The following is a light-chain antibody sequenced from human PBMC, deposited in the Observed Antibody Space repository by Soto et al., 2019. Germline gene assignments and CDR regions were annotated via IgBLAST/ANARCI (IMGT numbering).Light chain of an antibody. CDR2: SAS. CDR1: QTISSNY. CDR3: QQYGSSGT. V-gene: IGKV3-20*01. J-gene: IGKJ1*01. Sequence: EVVLTQSPDTLSLSPGERATLCCRASQTISSNYVAWYQQKPGQAPRLLIYSASSRATGIPDRFSGSGSGTDFTLTISRLEPKDFAVYYCQQYGSSGTFGQGTKVDIK.